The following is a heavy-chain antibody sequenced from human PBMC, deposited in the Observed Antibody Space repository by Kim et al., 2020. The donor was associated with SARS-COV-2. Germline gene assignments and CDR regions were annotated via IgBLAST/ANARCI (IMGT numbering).Heavy chain of an antibody. V-gene: IGHV4-34*01. CDR3: ARGSAGVVPAPVLGLGPYYEYYIMDV. CDR2: INHSGST. D-gene: IGHD3-3*01. Sequence: SETLSLTCAVYGGSFSGYSWTWIRQPPGKGLEWIGEINHSGSTNYNPSLQSRVSISIDTSKNQFSLRLRSVTAADTAVYHCARGSAGVVPAPVLGLGPYYEYYIMDVWGRGTTVTVSS. J-gene: IGHJ6*02. CDR1: GGSFSGYS.